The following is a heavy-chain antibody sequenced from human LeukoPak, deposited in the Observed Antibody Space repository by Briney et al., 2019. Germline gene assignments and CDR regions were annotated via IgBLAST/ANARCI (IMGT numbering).Heavy chain of an antibody. CDR3: ARHSNYASGSTAKGLFDY. CDR1: GASIRVSNYY. V-gene: IGHV4-39*01. J-gene: IGHJ4*02. D-gene: IGHD3-10*01. CDR2: VYYTGTT. Sequence: SETLSLTCTVSGASIRVSNYYWGWIRQPPGKGLEWIASVYYTGTTYYNPSLKSRVTIFVETSKNQVSLRLSSVTAADTAVYYCARHSNYASGSTAKGLFDYWGQGTLVSVSS.